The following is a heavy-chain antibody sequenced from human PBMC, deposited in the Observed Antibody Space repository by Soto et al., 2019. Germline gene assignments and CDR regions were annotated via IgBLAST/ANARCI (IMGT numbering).Heavy chain of an antibody. CDR3: ARESEDLTSNFDY. J-gene: IGHJ4*02. CDR2: ISSTTNYI. CDR1: GFTFTRYS. Sequence: AASGFTFTRYSMNWVRQAPGKGLEWVSSISSTTNYIYYGDSMKGRFTISRDNAKNSLYLEMNSLRAEDTAVYYCARESEDLTSNFDYWGQGTLVTVSS. V-gene: IGHV3-21*06.